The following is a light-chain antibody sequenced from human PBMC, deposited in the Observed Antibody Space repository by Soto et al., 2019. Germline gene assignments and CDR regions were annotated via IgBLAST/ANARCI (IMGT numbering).Light chain of an antibody. Sequence: EIVMTQSPATLSVSPGERATLSCGASQSVSSNLAWYQQKPGQAPRLLIYGASARATRIPARFSGSGSGTEFTLTISSLQSEDFAVYFCQQYNIWPLTFGGGTKVEIK. CDR2: GAS. V-gene: IGKV3-15*01. CDR3: QQYNIWPLT. J-gene: IGKJ4*01. CDR1: QSVSSN.